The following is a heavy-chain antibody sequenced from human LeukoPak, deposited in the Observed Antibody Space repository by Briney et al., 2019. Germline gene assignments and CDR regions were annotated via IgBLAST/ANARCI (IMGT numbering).Heavy chain of an antibody. CDR1: GYSINSGYY. J-gene: IGHJ4*02. V-gene: IGHV4-38-2*01. CDR3: ARAASIAVASPGTFDY. D-gene: IGHD6-19*01. CDR2: IYHSGST. Sequence: SETLSLTCAVSGYSINSGYYWGWIRQPPGKGLEWIGSIYHSGSTYYNPPLKSRVTISVDTSKNQFSLKLSSVTAADTAVYYCARAASIAVASPGTFDYWGQGTLVTVSS.